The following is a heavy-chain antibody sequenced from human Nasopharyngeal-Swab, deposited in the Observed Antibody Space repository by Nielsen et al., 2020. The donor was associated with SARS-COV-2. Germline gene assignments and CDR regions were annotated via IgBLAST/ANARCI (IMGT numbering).Heavy chain of an antibody. J-gene: IGHJ3*02. V-gene: IGHV5-51*01. CDR3: ARHARMPLAGDAFKI. CDR2: VYPGDSDV. D-gene: IGHD6-19*01. Sequence: GEALKISCKASGYMSRNYWIGWVRLVPGKGLEWMGIVYPGDSDVRYNPSFEGHVTISADNSVNAAYLQWSSLKASDTAIYYCARHARMPLAGDAFKIWGQGTAVTVSS. CDR1: GYMSRNYW.